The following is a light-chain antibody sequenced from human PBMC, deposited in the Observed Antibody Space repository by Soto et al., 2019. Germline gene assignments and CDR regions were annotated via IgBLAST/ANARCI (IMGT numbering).Light chain of an antibody. CDR3: SSYTSSSPRVV. V-gene: IGLV2-14*01. Sequence: QSALTQPASVSGSPGQSITISCTGTSSDVGGYNYVSWYQQHPGKAPKLMIYEVSNRPSGVSNRFSGSKSGNTASLTISGLQAKDEADYYCSSYTSSSPRVVFGGGTKLTVL. J-gene: IGLJ2*01. CDR1: SSDVGGYNY. CDR2: EVS.